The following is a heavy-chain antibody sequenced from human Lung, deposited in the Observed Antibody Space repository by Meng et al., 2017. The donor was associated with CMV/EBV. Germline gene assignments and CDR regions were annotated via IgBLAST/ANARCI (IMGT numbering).Heavy chain of an antibody. V-gene: IGHV1-8*01. CDR3: ARGLGKGCSSIDCSVGKSDWFDP. Sequence: ASVKVSXKAFGYRFSTYDINWVRQAPGQGLEWVGWMNPYTGETGYPQKFQGRVTITRDTSINTAYMELRSLRSDDTGVYYCARGLGKGCSSIDCSVGKSDWFDPWGQGTXVTVSS. CDR2: MNPYTGET. J-gene: IGHJ5*02. D-gene: IGHD6-13*01. CDR1: GYRFSTYD.